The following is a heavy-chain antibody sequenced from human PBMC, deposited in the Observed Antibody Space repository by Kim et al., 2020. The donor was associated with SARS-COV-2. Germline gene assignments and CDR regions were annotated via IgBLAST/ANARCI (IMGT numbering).Heavy chain of an antibody. V-gene: IGHV4-39*01. Sequence: SETLSLTCTVSGGSISSSSYYWGWIRQPPGKGLEWIGSIYYSGSTYYNPSPKSRVTISVDTSKNQFSLKLSSVTAADTAVYYCARSTVTTFYYYYGMDVWGQGTTVTVSS. CDR3: ARSTVTTFYYYYGMDV. J-gene: IGHJ6*02. CDR2: IYYSGST. D-gene: IGHD4-17*01. CDR1: GGSISSSSYY.